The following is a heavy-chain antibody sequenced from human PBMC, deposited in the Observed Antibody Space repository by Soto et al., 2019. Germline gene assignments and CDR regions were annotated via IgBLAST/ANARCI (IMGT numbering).Heavy chain of an antibody. D-gene: IGHD5-12*01. J-gene: IGHJ2*01. CDR3: ARGGDSANWYYDL. CDR2: ITSGHST. V-gene: IGHV3-23*01. CDR1: GFTFRSYA. Sequence: EVQLLESGGGLVQPGESLRLSCADSGFTFRSYAMNWVRQAPGKGLEWVSVITSGHSTYYADSVKGRFTISRDNSKNTLYLEMNSLRAEDTAIYFCARGGDSANWYYDLWGRGTLVTVAS.